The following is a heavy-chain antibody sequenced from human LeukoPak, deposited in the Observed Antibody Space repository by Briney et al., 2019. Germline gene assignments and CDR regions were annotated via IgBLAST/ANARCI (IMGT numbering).Heavy chain of an antibody. CDR3: ARWDRFHGV. Sequence: GGSLRLSCAASGFTFSTYSMNWVRQAPGQGLEWVSSISSSGTYIYYADSVKGRFTISRDNSKNSLYLQMNNLRAEDTAVYYCARWDRFHGVWGQGTLVTVSS. CDR2: ISSSGTYI. V-gene: IGHV3-21*01. D-gene: IGHD1-14*01. J-gene: IGHJ4*02. CDR1: GFTFSTYS.